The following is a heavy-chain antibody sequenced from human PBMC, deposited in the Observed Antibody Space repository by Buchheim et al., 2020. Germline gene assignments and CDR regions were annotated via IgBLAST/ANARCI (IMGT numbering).Heavy chain of an antibody. CDR3: ARAHPYSYGRSDYFDY. Sequence: QVQLQESGPGLVKPSQTLSLTCTVSGGSISRGGYYWSWIRQHPGKGLEGMGYIYYRGSTNYNPSLKSRVTISVDTSKNQFSLKLSSVTAADTAVYYCARAHPYSYGRSDYFDYWGQGTL. V-gene: IGHV4-31*03. CDR1: GGSISRGGYY. D-gene: IGHD5-18*01. J-gene: IGHJ4*02. CDR2: IYYRGST.